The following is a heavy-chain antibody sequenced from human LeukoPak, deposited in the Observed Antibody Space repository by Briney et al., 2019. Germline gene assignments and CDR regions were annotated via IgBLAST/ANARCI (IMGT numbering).Heavy chain of an antibody. CDR1: GYTFTNYN. CDR3: AIPDYGGNSFSAFDI. Sequence: ASVKVSCKASGYTFTNYNINWVRQATGQGLEWMGWMNPKSGYTSYAQKFQGRVTMTRDMSTSTVYMELSSLRSEDTAVYYCAIPDYGGNSFSAFDIWGQGTMVTVSS. V-gene: IGHV1-8*02. J-gene: IGHJ3*02. D-gene: IGHD4-23*01. CDR2: MNPKSGYT.